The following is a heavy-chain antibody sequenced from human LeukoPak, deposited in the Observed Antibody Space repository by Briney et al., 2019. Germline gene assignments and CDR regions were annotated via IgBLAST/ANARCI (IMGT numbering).Heavy chain of an antibody. CDR1: GGSISSYY. D-gene: IGHD3-10*01. CDR2: IYTSGST. V-gene: IGHV4-4*07. CDR3: ARVGVRGAQRPNWFDP. Sequence: SETLSLTCTVSGGSISSYYWSWIRQPAGKGLEWIGRIYTSGSTNYNPSLKSRVTISVDTSKNQFSLKLSSVTAADTAVYYCARVGVRGAQRPNWFDPWGQGTLVTVSS. J-gene: IGHJ5*02.